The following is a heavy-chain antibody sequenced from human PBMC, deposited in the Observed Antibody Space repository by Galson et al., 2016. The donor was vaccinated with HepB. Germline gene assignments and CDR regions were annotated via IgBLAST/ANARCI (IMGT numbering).Heavy chain of an antibody. CDR3: ARDPNGDYFGAFDF. J-gene: IGHJ3*01. D-gene: IGHD4-17*01. Sequence: SLRLSCAASGFTFSTYAMTWVRQAPGKGLEWVSSVTGSGSWTYYADSVKSRLTISRDNSKNTLYLQMNSLRAEDTAAYYCARDPNGDYFGAFDFWGQGTMVTVSS. CDR1: GFTFSTYA. V-gene: IGHV3-23*01. CDR2: VTGSGSWT.